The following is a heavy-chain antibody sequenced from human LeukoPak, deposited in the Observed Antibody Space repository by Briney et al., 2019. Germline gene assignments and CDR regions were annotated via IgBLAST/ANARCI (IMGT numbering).Heavy chain of an antibody. V-gene: IGHV3-30*18. J-gene: IGHJ4*02. D-gene: IGHD3-10*01. CDR3: AKDATSSGRYYFDY. CDR1: GFTFSSYG. CDR2: ISYDGSNK. Sequence: QPGGSLRLSCAASGFTFSSYGMHWVRQAPGKGLEWVAVISYDGSNKYYADSVKGRFTISRDNSKNTLYLQMNSLRAEDTAVYYCAKDATSSGRYYFDYWGQGTLVTVSS.